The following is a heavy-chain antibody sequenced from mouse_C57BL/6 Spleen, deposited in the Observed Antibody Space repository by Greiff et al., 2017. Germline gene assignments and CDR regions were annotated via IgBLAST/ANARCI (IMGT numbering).Heavy chain of an antibody. Sequence: ESGPELVKPGASVKISCKASGYAFSSSWMNWVKQRPGKGLEWIGRIYPGDGDTNYNGKFKGKATLTADKSSSTAYMQLSSLTTEDSAVDFCARETPHDFYAIDYWGQGTSVTVSS. CDR2: IYPGDGDT. V-gene: IGHV1-82*01. CDR1: GYAFSSSW. J-gene: IGHJ4*01. CDR3: ARETPHDFYAIDY.